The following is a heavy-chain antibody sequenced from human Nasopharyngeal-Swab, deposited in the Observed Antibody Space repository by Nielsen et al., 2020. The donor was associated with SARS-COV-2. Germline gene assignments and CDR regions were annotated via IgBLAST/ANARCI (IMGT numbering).Heavy chain of an antibody. CDR2: ISWNSGST. CDR3: AKDRLGGSGSYSGGSYMDV. V-gene: IGHV3-9*01. Sequence: GGSLRLSCAASGFTFDDYAMHWVRQAPGKGLEWVSGISWNSGSTGYADSVKGRFTISRDNAKNSLYLQMNSLRAEDTALYYCAKDRLGGSGSYSGGSYMDVWGKGTTVTVSS. J-gene: IGHJ6*03. CDR1: GFTFDDYA. D-gene: IGHD1-26*01.